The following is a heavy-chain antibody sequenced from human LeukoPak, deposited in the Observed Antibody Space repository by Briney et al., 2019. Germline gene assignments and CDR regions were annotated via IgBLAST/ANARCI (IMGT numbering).Heavy chain of an antibody. Sequence: GGSLRLSCAASGFTLSSYAMSWVRQAPGKGLEWVSAISGSGGSTYYADSVKGRFTISRDNSKNTLYLQMNSLRAEDTAVYYCAKELVVVPAANLLDAFDIWGQGTMVTVSS. CDR3: AKELVVVPAANLLDAFDI. D-gene: IGHD2-2*01. CDR2: ISGSGGST. CDR1: GFTLSSYA. V-gene: IGHV3-23*01. J-gene: IGHJ3*02.